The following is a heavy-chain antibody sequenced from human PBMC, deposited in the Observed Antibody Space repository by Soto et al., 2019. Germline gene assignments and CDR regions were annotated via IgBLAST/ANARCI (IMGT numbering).Heavy chain of an antibody. J-gene: IGHJ4*02. V-gene: IGHV1-8*01. Sequence: QVQLVQSGAEVKKPGASVKVSCKASGYTFTSYDINWVRQATGQGLEWMGWMNPNSGNTGYAQKFQGRVTMTRNTSISTAYMELSSLRSEDTAVYYCARGRYCTNGVCYSEFDYWGQGTLVTVSS. CDR2: MNPNSGNT. D-gene: IGHD2-8*01. CDR1: GYTFTSYD. CDR3: ARGRYCTNGVCYSEFDY.